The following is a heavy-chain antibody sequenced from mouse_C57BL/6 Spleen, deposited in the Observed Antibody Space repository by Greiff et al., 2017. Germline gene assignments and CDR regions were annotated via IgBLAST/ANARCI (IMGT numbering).Heavy chain of an antibody. D-gene: IGHD2-2*01. V-gene: IGHV1-64*01. Sequence: VQLQQPGAELVKPGASVKLSCKASGYTFTSYWMHWVKQRPGQGLEWIGMIHPNSGSTNYNEKFKSKATLTVDKSSSTAYMQLSSLTSEDSAVYYCARNYGYDGAMDYWGQGTSATVSS. J-gene: IGHJ4*01. CDR3: ARNYGYDGAMDY. CDR1: GYTFTSYW. CDR2: IHPNSGST.